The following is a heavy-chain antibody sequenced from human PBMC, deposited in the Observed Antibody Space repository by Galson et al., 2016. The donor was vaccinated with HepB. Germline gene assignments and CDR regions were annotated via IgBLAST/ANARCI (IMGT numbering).Heavy chain of an antibody. CDR3: TRRGLSSSWQFDY. CDR1: GFTFSDHT. Sequence: SLRLSCAASGFTFSDHTMDWVRQAPGKGLEWVGRIRTRHNNYTTEYAASVKGRFIVSRDDSKNSLHLRMNSLKTEDTAVYYCTRRGLSSSWQFDYWGQGSLVTVSS. D-gene: IGHD6-13*01. V-gene: IGHV3-72*01. CDR2: IRTRHNNYTT. J-gene: IGHJ4*02.